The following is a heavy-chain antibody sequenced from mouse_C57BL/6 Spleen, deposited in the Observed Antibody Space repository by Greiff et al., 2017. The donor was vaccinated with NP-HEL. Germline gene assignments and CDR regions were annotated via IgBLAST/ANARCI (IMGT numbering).Heavy chain of an antibody. Sequence: EVQLQQSGPVLVKPGASVKMSCKASGYTFTDYYMNWVKQSHGKSLEWIGVINPYNGGTSYNQKFKGKATLTVDKSSSTAYMELNSLTSEDSAVYYCARLLTTVVAPFAYWGQGTLVTVSA. CDR2: INPYNGGT. D-gene: IGHD1-1*01. J-gene: IGHJ3*01. CDR3: ARLLTTVVAPFAY. CDR1: GYTFTDYY. V-gene: IGHV1-19*01.